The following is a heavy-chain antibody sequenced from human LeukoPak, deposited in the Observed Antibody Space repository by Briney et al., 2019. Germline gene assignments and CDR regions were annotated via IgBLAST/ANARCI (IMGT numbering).Heavy chain of an antibody. CDR2: ISYDGSYQ. V-gene: IGHV3-30*18. CDR3: AKDGDCSSTSCHYYYGMDV. Sequence: GGSLRLSCVASGFTFSNYGMHWVRQAPGKGLEWVTVISYDGSYQYYADSVKGRFTISRDNSKNTLYLQMNSLRAEDTAVYYCAKDGDCSSTSCHYYYGMDVWGQGTTVTVSS. D-gene: IGHD2-2*03. J-gene: IGHJ6*02. CDR1: GFTFSNYG.